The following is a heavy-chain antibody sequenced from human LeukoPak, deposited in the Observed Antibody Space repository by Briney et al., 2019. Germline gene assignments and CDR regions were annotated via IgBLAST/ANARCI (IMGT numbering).Heavy chain of an antibody. V-gene: IGHV5-10-1*01. CDR3: ARPANRGDAFDI. CDR2: IDPSDSYT. Sequence: GESLKISCKGSGYSFTSYWITWVRQMPGKGLEWMGRIDPSDSYTNYSPSFQGRVTISADKSISTAYLQWNSLKASDTAMYYCARPANRGDAFDIWGQGTMVTVSS. J-gene: IGHJ3*02. CDR1: GYSFTSYW. D-gene: IGHD2/OR15-2a*01.